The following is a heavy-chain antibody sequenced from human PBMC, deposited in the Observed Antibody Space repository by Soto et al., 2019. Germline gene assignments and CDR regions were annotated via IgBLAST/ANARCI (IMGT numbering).Heavy chain of an antibody. CDR1: GGSLGNLY. Sequence: PSEPLSLTCTVSGGSLGNLYLSWIRQPPGKGLEWIGYIYNSGARNYHLSLKSRVIMSVDTSRTRFTLEVTSVTAADSAVYYCATHSLDSGYGSSWGPRPLVTVSS. J-gene: IGHJ5*02. V-gene: IGHV4-59*08. D-gene: IGHD5-12*01. CDR3: ATHSLDSGYGSS. CDR2: IYNSGAR.